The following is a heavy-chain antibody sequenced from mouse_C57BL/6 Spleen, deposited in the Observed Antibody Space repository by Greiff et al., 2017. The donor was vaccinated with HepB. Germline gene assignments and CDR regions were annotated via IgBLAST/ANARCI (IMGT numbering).Heavy chain of an antibody. CDR1: GYTFTSYW. CDR2: IDPSDSYT. V-gene: IGHV1-69*01. CDR3: ARFDY. Sequence: VQLQQPGAELVMPGASVKLSCKASGYTFTSYWMHWVKQRPGQGLEWIGEIDPSDSYTNYNQKFKGKSTLTVDKSSSTAYVQLSSLTSEDSAVYYCARFDYWGQGTSVTVSS. J-gene: IGHJ4*01.